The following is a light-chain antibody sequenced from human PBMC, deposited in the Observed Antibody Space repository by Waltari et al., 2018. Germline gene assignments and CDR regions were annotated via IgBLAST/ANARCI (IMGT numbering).Light chain of an antibody. Sequence: QSALTQPASVSGSPGQSITISCTGTSSDIGAYNFVSWYQKHPGKAPKVMSYDVNNRPSGVSSRFSGSKSGNTASLTISGLQAEDEADYYCSSYTTGSTRYVFGSGTKVTVL. CDR1: SSDIGAYNF. CDR3: SSYTTGSTRYV. V-gene: IGLV2-14*03. CDR2: DVN. J-gene: IGLJ1*01.